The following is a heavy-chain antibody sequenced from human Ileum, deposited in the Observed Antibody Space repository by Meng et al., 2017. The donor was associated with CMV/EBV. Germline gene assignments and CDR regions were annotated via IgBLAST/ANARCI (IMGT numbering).Heavy chain of an antibody. Sequence: GSISSGGYYWTWIRHHPGKGLELIGYISYSGGTYYNPSLKSRVTMSIATSKNQFSLNLNSVTAADTAVYYCARDFGNYGGNWFDPWGQGTLVTVSS. CDR2: ISYSGGT. CDR3: ARDFGNYGGNWFDP. J-gene: IGHJ5*02. CDR1: GSISSGGYY. D-gene: IGHD4-11*01. V-gene: IGHV4-31*02.